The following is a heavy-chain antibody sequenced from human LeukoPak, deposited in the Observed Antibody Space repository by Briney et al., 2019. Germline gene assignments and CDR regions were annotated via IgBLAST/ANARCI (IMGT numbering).Heavy chain of an antibody. Sequence: ASVKVSCKVSGYTLTELSMHWVRQAPGKGLEWMGGFDPEDGETIYSQKFQGRVTMTEDTSTDTAYMELSSLRSEYTAVYYCATVWARGSVFDYWGQGTLVTVSS. D-gene: IGHD3-10*01. CDR2: FDPEDGET. V-gene: IGHV1-24*01. CDR1: GYTLTELS. J-gene: IGHJ4*02. CDR3: ATVWARGSVFDY.